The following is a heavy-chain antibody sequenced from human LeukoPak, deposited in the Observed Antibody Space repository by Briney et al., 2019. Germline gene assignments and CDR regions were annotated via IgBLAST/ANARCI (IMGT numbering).Heavy chain of an antibody. Sequence: PGGSLRLSCAASGFTFSSHAMSWVRQAPGKGLEWVAAIRYDGSNKYYADSVKGRFTISRDNSKNTLFLQMNSLRAEDTAVYYCAGTYCNGGDCYTWFDPWGQGTLVTVSS. J-gene: IGHJ5*02. CDR3: AGTYCNGGDCYTWFDP. D-gene: IGHD2-21*02. V-gene: IGHV3-33*08. CDR1: GFTFSSHA. CDR2: IRYDGSNK.